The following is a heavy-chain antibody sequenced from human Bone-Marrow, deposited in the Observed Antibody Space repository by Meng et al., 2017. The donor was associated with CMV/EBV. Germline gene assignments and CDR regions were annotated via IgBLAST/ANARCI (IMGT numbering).Heavy chain of an antibody. Sequence: GESLKISCAASGFTFSSYGMHWVRQAPGKGLEWVAFIRYDGSNKYYADSVKGRFTISRYNSKNTLYLQMNSLRAEDTALYYCAKDRVGSNWGQGTLVTVSS. CDR3: AKDRVGSN. CDR2: IRYDGSNK. J-gene: IGHJ4*02. D-gene: IGHD1-26*01. V-gene: IGHV3-30*02. CDR1: GFTFSSYG.